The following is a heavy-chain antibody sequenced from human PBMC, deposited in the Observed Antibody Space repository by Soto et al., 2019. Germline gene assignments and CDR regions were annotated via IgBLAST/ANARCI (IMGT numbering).Heavy chain of an antibody. Sequence: PGGSLRLSCAASGFTFSSNWMHWVRQAPGKGLVWVSRINSDGSITSYADSVKGQFTISRDNAKNAVYLQMNSLRAEDTAVYYCARGSSTWYVSFDYWGQGILVTVS. D-gene: IGHD6-13*01. J-gene: IGHJ4*02. CDR3: ARGSSTWYVSFDY. V-gene: IGHV3-74*01. CDR1: GFTFSSNW. CDR2: INSDGSIT.